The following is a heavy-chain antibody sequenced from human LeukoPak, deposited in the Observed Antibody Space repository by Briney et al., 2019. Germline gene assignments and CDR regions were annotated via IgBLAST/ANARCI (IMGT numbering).Heavy chain of an antibody. CDR2: ISSSSSYI. D-gene: IGHD6-13*01. V-gene: IGHV3-21*01. CDR1: GFTFSSYS. CDR3: ARDPGIAAAGTVGYFDS. Sequence: GGSLRLSCAASGFTFSSYSMNWVRQAPGKGLEWVSSISSSSSYIYYADSVKGRFTISRDNAKNSLYLQMNSLRVEDTAVYYCARDPGIAAAGTVGYFDSWGQGILVTVSS. J-gene: IGHJ4*02.